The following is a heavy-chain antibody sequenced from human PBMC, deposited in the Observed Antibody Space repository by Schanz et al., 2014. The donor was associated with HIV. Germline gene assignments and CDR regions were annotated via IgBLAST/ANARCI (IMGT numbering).Heavy chain of an antibody. CDR2: IWYDGTNI. CDR1: GFTFRNFG. Sequence: QVQLVESGGGVVQPGGSLRLSCAASGFTFRNFGMHWVRQAPGKGLGWVAVIWYDGTNIDYADSVKGRFTVSRDNSKNMLYLQMNSLRAEDTAIYYCAKTSITLGMDVWGQGTTVTVSS. CDR3: AKTSITLGMDV. D-gene: IGHD1-20*01. J-gene: IGHJ6*02. V-gene: IGHV3-33*06.